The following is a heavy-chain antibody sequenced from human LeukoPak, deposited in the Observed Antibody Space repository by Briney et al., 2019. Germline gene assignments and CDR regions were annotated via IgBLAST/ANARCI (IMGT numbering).Heavy chain of an antibody. J-gene: IGHJ4*02. Sequence: GGSLRLSCAASGFTFSSHWMSWVRQAPGKGPEWVANIKQDGTEIYYVDSVKGRFTVSRDNARNSLYLQMNSLRDEDTAVYYCARDKVVGATFFDYRGQGTLVTVSS. CDR3: ARDKVVGATFFDY. V-gene: IGHV3-7*01. D-gene: IGHD1-26*01. CDR2: IKQDGTEI. CDR1: GFTFSSHW.